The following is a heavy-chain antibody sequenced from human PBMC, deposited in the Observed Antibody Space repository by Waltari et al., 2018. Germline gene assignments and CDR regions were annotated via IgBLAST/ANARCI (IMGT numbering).Heavy chain of an antibody. CDR3: ARGLAGILSAFDI. D-gene: IGHD3-9*01. CDR2: IFYNGDT. J-gene: IGHJ3*02. CDR1: GGSITTRGHY. Sequence: QLQVQESGPGLVKPSETLSLTCPVSGGSITTRGHYWGWIRQPPGKGLEWIGNIFYNGDTYYSPPLMNRVTMSIDTSKNQFSLRLSSVTAADTALYYCARGLAGILSAFDIWGQGTVVTVSS. V-gene: IGHV4-39*07.